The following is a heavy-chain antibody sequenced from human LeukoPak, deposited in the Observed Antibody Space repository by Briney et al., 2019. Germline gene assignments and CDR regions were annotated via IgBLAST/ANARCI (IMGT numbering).Heavy chain of an antibody. J-gene: IGHJ6*03. CDR3: ARGQLWFSYYYYMDV. CDR2: MNPNSGDT. D-gene: IGHD5-18*01. V-gene: IGHV1-8*01. Sequence: GASVKVSCKASGYTFTSYDINWVRQATGQGLEWMGWMNPNSGDTGYAQKFQGRVTMTRTPSISTAYMELSSLRSEDTAVYYCARGQLWFSYYYYMDVWGKGTTVTVSS. CDR1: GYTFTSYD.